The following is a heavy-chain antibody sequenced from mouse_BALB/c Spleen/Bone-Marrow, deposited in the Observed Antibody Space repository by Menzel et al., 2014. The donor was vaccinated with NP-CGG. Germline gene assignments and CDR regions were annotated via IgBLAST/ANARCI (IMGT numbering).Heavy chain of an antibody. D-gene: IGHD3-1*01. CDR3: ARSGNFFDY. V-gene: IGHV3-2*02. Sequence: EVKQMESGPGLVKPSQSLSLTCTVTGYSITSHYAWNWIRQFPGNKLEWMGYISSSGITSYNPSLKGQISITRDTSKNHFFLQLNSVTTKDTATYFCARSGNFFDYWGQGTTLTVSS. CDR1: GYSITSHYA. CDR2: ISSSGIT. J-gene: IGHJ2*01.